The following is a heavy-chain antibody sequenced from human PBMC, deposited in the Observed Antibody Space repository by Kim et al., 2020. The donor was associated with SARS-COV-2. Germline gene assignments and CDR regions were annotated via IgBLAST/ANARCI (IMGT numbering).Heavy chain of an antibody. CDR1: GGSISSYY. D-gene: IGHD6-25*01. Sequence: SETLSLTCTVSGGSISSYYWSWIRQPAGKGLEWIGRIYTSGSTNYNPSLKSRVTMSVDTSKNQFSLKLSSVTAADTAVYYCARGPISVRNYNYYGMDVWGQGTTVTVSS. J-gene: IGHJ6*02. CDR3: ARGPISVRNYNYYGMDV. CDR2: IYTSGST. V-gene: IGHV4-4*07.